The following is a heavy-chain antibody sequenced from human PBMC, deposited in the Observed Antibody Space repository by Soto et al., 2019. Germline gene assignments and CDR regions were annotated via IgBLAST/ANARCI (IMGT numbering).Heavy chain of an antibody. Sequence: PSETLSLTCAVYGWSFSGYYWSWIRQPPGKGLEWIGEINHSGSTNYNPSLKSRVTISIDTSRTQFSLKLSSVTAADTAVYYCARVVATRLRSGLWDQRSAEHSWFDPWGQGTLVTVSS. V-gene: IGHV4-34*01. J-gene: IGHJ5*02. CDR1: GWSFSGYY. CDR3: ARVVATRLRSGLWDQRSAEHSWFDP. CDR2: INHSGST. D-gene: IGHD5-12*01.